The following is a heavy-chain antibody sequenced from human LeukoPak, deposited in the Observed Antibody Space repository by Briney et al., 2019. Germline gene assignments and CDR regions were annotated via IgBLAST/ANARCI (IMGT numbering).Heavy chain of an antibody. D-gene: IGHD6-19*01. CDR3: ARDGAPVGAVAGGPSGYYYYYMDV. CDR1: GGSISSGGYS. Sequence: SETLSLTCAVSGGSISSGGYSWSWIRQPPGKGLEWIGYIYYSGSTYYNPSLKSRVTISVDTSKNQFSLKLSSVTAADTAVYYCARDGAPVGAVAGGPSGYYYYYMDVWGKGTTVTVSS. V-gene: IGHV4-30-4*07. CDR2: IYYSGST. J-gene: IGHJ6*03.